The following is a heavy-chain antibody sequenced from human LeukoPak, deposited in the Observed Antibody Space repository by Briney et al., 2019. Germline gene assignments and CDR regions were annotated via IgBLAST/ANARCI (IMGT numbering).Heavy chain of an antibody. V-gene: IGHV4-39*01. Sequence: SETLSLTCSVSGGSMSRSNYFWAWIRQPRGKGLEYMGSIYYTGTTYPNPSLKSRVTISVDTSRSQLSLSLTSVSAADTAVYYCARRRYDPAGFYFGALDVWGHGTMVTVSS. CDR3: ARRRYDPAGFYFGALDV. D-gene: IGHD3-22*01. J-gene: IGHJ3*01. CDR2: IYYTGTT. CDR1: GGSMSRSNYF.